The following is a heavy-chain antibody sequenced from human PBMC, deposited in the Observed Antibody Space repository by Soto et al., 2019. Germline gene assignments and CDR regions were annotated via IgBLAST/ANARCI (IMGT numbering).Heavy chain of an antibody. CDR1: GFNLSDYY. Sequence: QVQLVESGGGLVRPGGSLRISCAASGFNLSDYYMSWIRQAPGKGLEWLSYISDSGSIMYYANSVKGRFTISRDNVKNSLFLQMSGLRAEDTAVYYCSRERGAYGDYRFLHYWGQGTLVTVSS. V-gene: IGHV3-11*01. J-gene: IGHJ4*02. CDR3: SRERGAYGDYRFLHY. CDR2: ISDSGSIM. D-gene: IGHD4-17*01.